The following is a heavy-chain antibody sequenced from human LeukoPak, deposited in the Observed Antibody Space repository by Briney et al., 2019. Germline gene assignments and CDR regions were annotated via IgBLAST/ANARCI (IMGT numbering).Heavy chain of an antibody. Sequence: PGGSLRLSCAVSGFTFSSYAMTWVRQAPGKGLEWVSTISGSGGSTYYANSVQGRFTISRDDSENTLYLRMDSLRADDTAVYYCAKAQWAMVRGIDYWGQGTLVTVSS. J-gene: IGHJ4*02. CDR3: AKAQWAMVRGIDY. D-gene: IGHD3-10*01. CDR2: ISGSGGST. CDR1: GFTFSSYA. V-gene: IGHV3-23*01.